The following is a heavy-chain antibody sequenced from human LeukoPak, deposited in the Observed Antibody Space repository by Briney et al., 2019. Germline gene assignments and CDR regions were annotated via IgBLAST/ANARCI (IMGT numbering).Heavy chain of an antibody. CDR3: APAVLGSNWFDP. CDR1: GGSISSGDYY. J-gene: IGHJ5*02. V-gene: IGHV4-30-4*08. CDR2: IYYSGST. D-gene: IGHD3-16*01. Sequence: PSQTLSLTCTVSGGSISSGDYYWSWIRQPPGKGLEWIGYIYYSGSTYYNPSPKSRVTISVDTSKNQFSLKLSSVTAADTAVYYRAPAVLGSNWFDPWGQGTLVTVSS.